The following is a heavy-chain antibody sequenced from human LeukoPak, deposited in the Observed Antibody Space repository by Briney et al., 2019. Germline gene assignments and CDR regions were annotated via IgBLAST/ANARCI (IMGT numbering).Heavy chain of an antibody. Sequence: SQTLSLTCAVSGGSISSGGYSWSWIRQPPGKGLEWIGYIYHSGSTYYNPSLKSRVTISVDRSKNQFSLKLSSVTAADTAVYYCARGYGGNYNFDYWGQGTLVTVSS. D-gene: IGHD4-23*01. CDR1: GGSISSGGYS. CDR3: ARGYGGNYNFDY. V-gene: IGHV4-30-2*01. CDR2: IYHSGST. J-gene: IGHJ4*02.